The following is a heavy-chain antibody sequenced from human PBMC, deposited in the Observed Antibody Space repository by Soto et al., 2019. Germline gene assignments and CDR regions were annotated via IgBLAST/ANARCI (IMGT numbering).Heavy chain of an antibody. Sequence: GGSLRLSCAASGFTVSTDYMNWVRQAPGQGLEWVSVIYGGGSTYYADSVKGRFTISRDHSENTLYLQMNSLRAEDTAVYYCARGRLYDLWSGYYPSYYFDYWGQGTLVTVSS. CDR3: ARGRLYDLWSGYYPSYYFDY. V-gene: IGHV3-53*01. CDR1: GFTVSTDY. CDR2: IYGGGST. J-gene: IGHJ4*02. D-gene: IGHD3-3*01.